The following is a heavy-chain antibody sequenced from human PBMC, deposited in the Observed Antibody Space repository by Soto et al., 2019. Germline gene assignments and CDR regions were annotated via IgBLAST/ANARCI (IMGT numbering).Heavy chain of an antibody. Sequence: PSETLSLTCAVSGGSISPYYWAWIRRPPGKGLEWLGYIYFGGTTTYNPSLKSRLTMSLDTSKNQFSLKLTSVAAADTAVYYCGRLGVFTKAFDSWGQGALVPVST. CDR3: GRLGVFTKAFDS. D-gene: IGHD2-2*01. CDR2: IYFGGTT. V-gene: IGHV4-59*12. CDR1: GGSISPYY. J-gene: IGHJ4*02.